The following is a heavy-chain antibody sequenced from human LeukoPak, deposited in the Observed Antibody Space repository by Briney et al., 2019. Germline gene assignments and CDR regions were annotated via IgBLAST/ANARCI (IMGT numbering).Heavy chain of an antibody. CDR2: ISSSSSYI. D-gene: IGHD2-21*02. J-gene: IGHJ4*02. V-gene: IGHV3-21*01. CDR1: GFTFSSYS. CDR3: ARGVWAYCGGDCYPDY. Sequence: PGGSLRLSCAASGFTFSSYSMNWVRQAPGKGLEWVSPISSSSSYIYYADSVKGRFTISRDNAKNSLYLQMNSLRAEDTAVYYCARGVWAYCGGDCYPDYWGQGTLVTVSS.